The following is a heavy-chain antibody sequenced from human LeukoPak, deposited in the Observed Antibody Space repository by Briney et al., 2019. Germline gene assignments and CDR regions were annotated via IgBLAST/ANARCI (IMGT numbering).Heavy chain of an antibody. Sequence: PGGSLRLSCAASGFTFSTYTMNWGRQAPGRGLEWVASIGSGGRHIHYADSVKGRFTISRDNAKTSLYLQMNSLRAEDTAVYYCARSGYTYGFDYWGQGALVTVSS. J-gene: IGHJ4*02. V-gene: IGHV3-21*01. CDR2: IGSGGRHI. CDR3: ARSGYTYGFDY. CDR1: GFTFSTYT. D-gene: IGHD5-18*01.